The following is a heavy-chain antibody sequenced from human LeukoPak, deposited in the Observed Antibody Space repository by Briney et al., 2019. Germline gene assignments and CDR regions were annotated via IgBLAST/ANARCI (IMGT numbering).Heavy chain of an antibody. J-gene: IGHJ6*02. CDR3: ARSPLTIGSYGMDV. CDR2: INPNSGGT. V-gene: IGHV1-2*02. Sequence: ASVKVSCKASGYTFTGYYMHWVRQAPGQGLEWMGWINPNSGGTNYAQKFQGRVTMTRDTSISTAYMELSRLRSDDTAVYYCARSPLTIGSYGMDVWGQGTTVTVSS. D-gene: IGHD3-9*01. CDR1: GYTFTGYY.